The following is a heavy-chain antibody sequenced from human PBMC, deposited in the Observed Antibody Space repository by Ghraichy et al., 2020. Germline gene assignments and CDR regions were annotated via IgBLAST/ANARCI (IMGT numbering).Heavy chain of an antibody. V-gene: IGHV4-61*01. CDR1: GGSVSSGSYY. CDR2: IYYSGST. CDR3: ARSYYYGSGSEFDY. D-gene: IGHD3-10*01. J-gene: IGHJ4*02. Sequence: ESLNISCTVSGGSVSSGSYYWSWIRQPPGKGLEWIGYIYYSGSTNYNPSLKSRVTISVDTSKNQFSLKLSSVTAADTAVYYCARSYYYGSGSEFDYWGQGTLVTVSS.